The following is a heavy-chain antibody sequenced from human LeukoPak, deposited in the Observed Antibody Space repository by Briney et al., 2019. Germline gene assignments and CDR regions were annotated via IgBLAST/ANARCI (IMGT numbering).Heavy chain of an antibody. CDR1: GDSISSNSYY. J-gene: IGHJ5*01. V-gene: IGHV4-39*07. D-gene: IGHD2-8*01. Sequence: SETLSLTCTVSGDSISSNSYYWGWIRQPPGKGLEWIGSIYYRGSTYYNPSLKSRVTISVDTSKNHFSLRLSSVTAADTAVYYCVSPKTNGWFDSWGQGSLVTVSS. CDR2: IYYRGST. CDR3: VSPKTNGWFDS.